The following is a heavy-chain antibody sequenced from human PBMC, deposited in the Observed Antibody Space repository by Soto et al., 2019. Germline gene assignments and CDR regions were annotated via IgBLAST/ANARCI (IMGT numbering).Heavy chain of an antibody. CDR1: GYTFTSYV. J-gene: IGHJ3*02. CDR3: ARDRYYDSSGYPHPDAFDI. D-gene: IGHD3-22*01. V-gene: IGHV1-18*01. CDR2: ISAYNGNT. Sequence: VASVKVSCKASGYTFTSYVISWVRHAPGQGLEWMGWISAYNGNTNYAQKLQGRVTMTTDTSTSTAYMELRSLRSDDTAVYYCARDRYYDSSGYPHPDAFDIWGQGTMVTVSS.